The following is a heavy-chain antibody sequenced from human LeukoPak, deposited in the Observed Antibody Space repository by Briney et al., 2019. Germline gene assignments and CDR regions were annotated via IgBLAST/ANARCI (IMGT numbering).Heavy chain of an antibody. V-gene: IGHV4-34*01. CDR1: GGSFSVYY. D-gene: IGHD6-13*01. J-gene: IGHJ4*02. Sequence: SETLSLTCAVYGGSFSVYYWSWLRQPPGKGLEWIGEINHSGSTNYNPSLKSRVTISVDTSKNQFSLKLSSVTAADTAVYYCARAGRFTAAAGYWGQGTLVTVSS. CDR3: ARAGRFTAAAGY. CDR2: INHSGST.